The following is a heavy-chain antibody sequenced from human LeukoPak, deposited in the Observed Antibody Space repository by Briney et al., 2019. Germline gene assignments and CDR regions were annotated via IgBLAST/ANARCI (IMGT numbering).Heavy chain of an antibody. V-gene: IGHV5-51*01. D-gene: IGHD2-2*01. CDR2: ISPSDSDT. CDR3: AILGPRYCGGASCYVY. CDR1: GYSFTTYW. J-gene: IGHJ4*02. Sequence: GESLKISCKGSGYSFTTYWIGWVRQMPGKGLEWTGIISPSDSDTRYSPSLQGQVTISADKSINTAYLQWSSLEASDTAMYYCAILGPRYCGGASCYVYWGQGTLVTVSS.